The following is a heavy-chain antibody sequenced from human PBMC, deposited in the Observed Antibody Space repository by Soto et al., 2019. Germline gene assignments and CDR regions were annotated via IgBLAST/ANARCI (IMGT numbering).Heavy chain of an antibody. CDR2: ISLSGNTI. CDR3: ARDPNDSSGYYPRFYFDY. CDR1: GFTFSDYY. Sequence: GGSLRLSCAASGFTFSDYYMNWIRQAPGKGLEWVSYISLSGNTIKYADSVKGRFTISRDNAKNSLYLQMNSLRAEDTAFYYCARDPNDSSGYYPRFYFDYWGQGTLVTVS. D-gene: IGHD3-22*01. V-gene: IGHV3-11*01. J-gene: IGHJ4*02.